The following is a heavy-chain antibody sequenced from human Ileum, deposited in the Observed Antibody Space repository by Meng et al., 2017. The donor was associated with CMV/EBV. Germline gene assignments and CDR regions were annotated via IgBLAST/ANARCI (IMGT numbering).Heavy chain of an antibody. D-gene: IGHD3-3*01. V-gene: IGHV3-7*01. J-gene: IGHJ6*02. Sequence: GESLKISFAASGFTFSSYWMSWVRQTPGKGLEWVANIKQDGSEKYYVDSVKGRFTISRDNAKNSLYLQMNSLRAEDTAVYYCARGPTIFGVVTYYYYGMDVWGQGTTVTVSS. CDR2: IKQDGSEK. CDR3: ARGPTIFGVVTYYYYGMDV. CDR1: GFTFSSYW.